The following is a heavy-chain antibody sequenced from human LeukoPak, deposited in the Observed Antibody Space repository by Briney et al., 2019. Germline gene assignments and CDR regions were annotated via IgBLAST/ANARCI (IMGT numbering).Heavy chain of an antibody. V-gene: IGHV4-39*02. CDR3: AKRDDSGGNLVDL. CDR1: GGSIRSGSHY. CDR2: IYYSGGT. D-gene: IGHD3-22*01. Sequence: PSETLSLTCTVSGGSIRSGSHYWAWIRQPPGKGLEWIGSIYYSGGTYYNPSLENRVTISIDTSRNHFSLKLSSLSAADTSVYYCAKRDDSGGNLVDLWGQGTLVTVS. J-gene: IGHJ4*02.